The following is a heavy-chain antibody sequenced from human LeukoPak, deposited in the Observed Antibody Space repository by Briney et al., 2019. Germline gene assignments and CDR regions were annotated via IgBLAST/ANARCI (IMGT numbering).Heavy chain of an antibody. CDR1: GFTFDDYW. V-gene: IGHV3-7*01. D-gene: IGHD5-12*01. CDR2: INQDGSEK. CDR3: ARSGRFIVATIPRPPDY. J-gene: IGHJ4*02. Sequence: GGSLRLSCGASGFTFDDYWMSWVRQAPGQGLEWVANINQDGSEKYYLDSAKGRFTISRDNARNSLYLQVNSLRAEGTAVYYCARSGRFIVATIPRPPDYWGQGTLVIVSS.